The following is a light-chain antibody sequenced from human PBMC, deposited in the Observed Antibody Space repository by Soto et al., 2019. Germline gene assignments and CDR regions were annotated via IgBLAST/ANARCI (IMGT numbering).Light chain of an antibody. Sequence: DIQMTQSPSSLSASVGDRVTITCRASQGIRNALGWYQQKPGKAPKRLIYAASSVQGGGQSRSSGSGSGTEFTPSISSLQAEAFATYDGREHHNCRSNVGRGTKVEV. J-gene: IGKJ1*01. CDR3: REHHNCRSN. V-gene: IGKV1-17*01. CDR2: AAS. CDR1: QGIRNA.